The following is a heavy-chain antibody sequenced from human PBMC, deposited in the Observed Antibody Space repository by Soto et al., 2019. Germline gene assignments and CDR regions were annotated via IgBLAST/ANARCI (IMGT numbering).Heavy chain of an antibody. CDR1: GFTFSSYA. J-gene: IGHJ4*02. CDR3: ATMGVVVAAINDY. V-gene: IGHV3-23*01. D-gene: IGHD2-15*01. Sequence: EVQLLESGGGLVQPGGSLRLSCAASGFTFSSYAMSWVRQAPGKGLEWVSAISGSGGSTYYADSVKGRFTISRDNSKNTLYLQMNSLRAEDKAVYYCATMGVVVAAINDYWGQGTLVTVSS. CDR2: ISGSGGST.